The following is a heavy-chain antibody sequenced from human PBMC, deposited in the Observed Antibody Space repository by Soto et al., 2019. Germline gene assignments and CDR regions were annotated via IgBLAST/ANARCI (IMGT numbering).Heavy chain of an antibody. J-gene: IGHJ4*02. CDR1: GFSLATSGVG. Sequence: QVTLEESGPTRVKPTQTLTLTCTFSGFSLATSGVGVGWVRQPQGKALERLALIYWDDDKRYSPSLRSRLTVTKDTSRNQVVLTMTNMDPVDTATYYCAHRVGLQGNWNGGYFDFWGQGALVTVS. D-gene: IGHD1-1*01. CDR2: IYWDDDK. CDR3: AHRVGLQGNWNGGYFDF. V-gene: IGHV2-5*02.